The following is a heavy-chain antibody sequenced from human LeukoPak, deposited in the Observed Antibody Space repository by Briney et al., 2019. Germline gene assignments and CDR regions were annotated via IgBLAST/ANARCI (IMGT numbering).Heavy chain of an antibody. CDR1: GFTFSDYY. J-gene: IGHJ4*02. Sequence: LRLSCAASGFTFSDYYMSWIRQPPGKGLEWIGSIYYSGSTYYNPSLKSRVTISVDTSKNQFSLKLSSVTAADTAVYYCARQHDSSGYSDHWGQGTLVTVSS. CDR3: ARQHDSSGYSDH. D-gene: IGHD3-22*01. CDR2: IYYSGST. V-gene: IGHV4-39*01.